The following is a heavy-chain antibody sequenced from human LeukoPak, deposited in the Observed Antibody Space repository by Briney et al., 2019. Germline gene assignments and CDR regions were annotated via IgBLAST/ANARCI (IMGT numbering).Heavy chain of an antibody. CDR2: INSSGST. D-gene: IGHD3-22*01. CDR3: ARQVWYYDRSAFDI. Sequence: SETLSLTCTVSGASISTYFWTWIRQSAGKGLEWIGRINSSGSTTYNPSLKSRVTISVDTSKNQFSLKLSSVTAADTAVYFCARQVWYYDRSAFDIWGQGTMVTVSS. J-gene: IGHJ3*02. V-gene: IGHV4-4*07. CDR1: GASISTYF.